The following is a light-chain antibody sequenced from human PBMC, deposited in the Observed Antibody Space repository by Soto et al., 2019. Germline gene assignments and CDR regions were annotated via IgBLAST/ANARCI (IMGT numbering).Light chain of an antibody. CDR1: SSDVGGYKY. J-gene: IGLJ1*01. CDR3: GSYTSSSNYV. V-gene: IGLV2-8*01. CDR2: EVS. Sequence: QSALTQPPSASGSPGQSVTISCTGTSSDVGGYKYVSWYQQHPGKAPKLILYEVSKRPSGVPDRFSGSKSGHTASLTISGLQTEDEAVYYCGSYTSSSNYVFGTGTKVTVL.